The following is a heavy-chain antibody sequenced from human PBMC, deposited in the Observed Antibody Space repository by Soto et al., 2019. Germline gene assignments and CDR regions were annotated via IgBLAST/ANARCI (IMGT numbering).Heavy chain of an antibody. CDR1: GFTFSSYS. D-gene: IGHD3-9*01. J-gene: IGHJ4*02. CDR2: ISSSSSYI. CDR3: ARGPSYYDILTGPFDY. V-gene: IGHV3-21*01. Sequence: GGSLRLSCAASGFTFSSYSMNWVRQAPGKGLEWVSSISSSSSYIYYADSVKGRFTISRDNAKNSLYLQMNSLRAEDTAVYYCARGPSYYDILTGPFDYWGQGTLVTVSS.